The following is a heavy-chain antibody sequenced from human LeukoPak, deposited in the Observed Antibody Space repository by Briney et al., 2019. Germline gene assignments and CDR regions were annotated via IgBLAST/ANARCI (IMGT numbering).Heavy chain of an antibody. CDR3: ARVPYYYDSSGYYYEKLYYFDY. D-gene: IGHD3-22*01. CDR2: ISSSSSYI. V-gene: IGHV3-21*04. Sequence: PGGSLRLSCAASGFTFSSYSMNWVRQAPGKGLEWVSSISSSSSYIYYAGSVKGRFTISRDNAKNSLYLQMNSLRAEDTAVYYCARVPYYYDSSGYYYEKLYYFDYWGQGTLVTVSS. J-gene: IGHJ4*02. CDR1: GFTFSSYS.